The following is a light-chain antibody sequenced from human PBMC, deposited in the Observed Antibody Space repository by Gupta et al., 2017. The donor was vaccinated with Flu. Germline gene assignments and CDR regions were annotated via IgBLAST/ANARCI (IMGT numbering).Light chain of an antibody. CDR3: ALYMGSGVSL. J-gene: IGLJ3*02. V-gene: IGLV8-61*01. CDR2: SAS. CDR1: SGSVSTSYS. Sequence: QTVVTQEPSFSVSPGWTVTLTCGLISGSVSTSYSPTWYQQTPGQAPRTLIYSASTRSSGVPDRFSGSILGNKAALTITGAQADDEADYYCALYMGSGVSLFGGGTKLTVL.